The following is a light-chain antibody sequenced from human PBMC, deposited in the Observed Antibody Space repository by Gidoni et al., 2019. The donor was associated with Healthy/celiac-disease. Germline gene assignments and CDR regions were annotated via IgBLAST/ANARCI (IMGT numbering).Light chain of an antibody. CDR2: GAS. CDR1: QSGSSSY. J-gene: IGKJ3*01. V-gene: IGKV3-20*01. Sequence: EIVLTQSPGPLSLSPGERATLSCRASQSGSSSYLAWYQQKPGQAPRLLIYGASSRATGIPDRFSGSGSGTDFTLTISRLEPEDFAVYYCQQYGSSPLFTFGPGTKVDIK. CDR3: QQYGSSPLFT.